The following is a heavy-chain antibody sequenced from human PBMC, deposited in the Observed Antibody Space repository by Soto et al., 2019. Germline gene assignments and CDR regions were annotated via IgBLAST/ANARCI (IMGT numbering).Heavy chain of an antibody. CDR3: ARVYGGYLDY. V-gene: IGHV4-59*01. D-gene: IGHD2-15*01. CDR2: IYYSGST. CDR1: GHSISSFY. J-gene: IGHJ4*02. Sequence: SATLSLTCAVCGHSISSFYWSWIGEPPGKGLEWIGYIYYSGSTNYNPSLKSRVTISVDTSKNQFSLKLSSVTAADTAVYYCARVYGGYLDYWGQGTLVTVS.